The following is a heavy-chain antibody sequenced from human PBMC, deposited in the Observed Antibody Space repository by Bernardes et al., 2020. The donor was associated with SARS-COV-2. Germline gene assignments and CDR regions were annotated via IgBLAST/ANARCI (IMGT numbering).Heavy chain of an antibody. Sequence: VWSLRLSCAASGFTFSSSAMSWVRQAPGKGLEWVSLIIGSGTNTFYADSVKGRFTISRDNSKNTLYLQVNSLRAEDTAVYYCAKRGGYSFDYWGQGTLVTVSS. CDR3: AKRGGYSFDY. CDR1: GFTFSSSA. D-gene: IGHD3-16*01. V-gene: IGHV3-23*01. CDR2: IIGSGTNT. J-gene: IGHJ4*02.